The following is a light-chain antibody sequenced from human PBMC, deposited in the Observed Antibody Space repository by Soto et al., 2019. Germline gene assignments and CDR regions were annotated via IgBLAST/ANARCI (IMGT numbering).Light chain of an antibody. CDR2: DAS. CDR3: QQLTDWPPQWT. Sequence: EIVLTQSPATLSLSPGERATLFCRASQSIGLAIAWYQHKPGQAPRLLIFDASQRATGIPARFRGSGSGTDFTLTISSLEPEDFAVYYCQQLTDWPPQWTFGQGTKVDI. CDR1: QSIGLA. V-gene: IGKV3-11*01. J-gene: IGKJ1*01.